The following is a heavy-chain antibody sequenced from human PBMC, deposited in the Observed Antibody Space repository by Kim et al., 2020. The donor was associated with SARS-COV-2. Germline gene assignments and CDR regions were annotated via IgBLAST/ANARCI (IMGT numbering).Heavy chain of an antibody. V-gene: IGHV3-23*01. CDR3: AKAAVAGRSRYFDY. Sequence: DSVKGRFTNSRDNSKNTLYLQMNSLRAEDTAVYYCAKAAVAGRSRYFDYWGQGTLVTVSS. J-gene: IGHJ4*02. D-gene: IGHD6-19*01.